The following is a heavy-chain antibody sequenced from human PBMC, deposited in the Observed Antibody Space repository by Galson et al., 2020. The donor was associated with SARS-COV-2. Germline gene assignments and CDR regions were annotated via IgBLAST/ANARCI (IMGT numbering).Heavy chain of an antibody. Sequence: GESLKISCKGSGYSFTTYWIGWVRQMPGKGLEWMGIIYPGDSDTRYSPSFQGQVTISTDKSISTAYLQWSSLKASDTAMYYCARRAGGYGDYLYFDLWGRGTLVTVSS. CDR3: ARRAGGYGDYLYFDL. V-gene: IGHV5-51*01. J-gene: IGHJ2*01. CDR1: GYSFTTYW. CDR2: IYPGDSDT. D-gene: IGHD4-17*01.